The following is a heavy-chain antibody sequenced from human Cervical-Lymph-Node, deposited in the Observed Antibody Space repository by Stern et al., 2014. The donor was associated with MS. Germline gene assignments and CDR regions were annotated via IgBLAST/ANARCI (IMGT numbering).Heavy chain of an antibody. Sequence: VQLVESGAEVKKPGASVKVSCKASGYTFTRYHMHWVRQAPGQGLAWLGIINPSDAGTKYAQKFQGRVTMTRDTSTSTVYMDLRSLTSEDTAVYFCARDSTSWCADYWGQGTLVTVSS. D-gene: IGHD6-13*01. CDR1: GYTFTRYH. CDR3: ARDSTSWCADY. CDR2: INPSDAGT. J-gene: IGHJ4*02. V-gene: IGHV1-46*01.